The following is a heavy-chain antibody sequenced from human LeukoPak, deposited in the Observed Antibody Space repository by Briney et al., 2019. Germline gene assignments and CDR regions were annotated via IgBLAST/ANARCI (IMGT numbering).Heavy chain of an antibody. Sequence: SETLSLTCTVFGGSISSYYWSWIRQSPGKGLEWIGYIYYSGSTNYNPSLKSRVTISVDTSKNEFSLKLSSVTAADTAVYYCARILSTGYPDYWGQGTLVTVSS. J-gene: IGHJ4*02. CDR3: ARILSTGYPDY. CDR2: IYYSGST. D-gene: IGHD2/OR15-2a*01. CDR1: GGSISSYY. V-gene: IGHV4-59*01.